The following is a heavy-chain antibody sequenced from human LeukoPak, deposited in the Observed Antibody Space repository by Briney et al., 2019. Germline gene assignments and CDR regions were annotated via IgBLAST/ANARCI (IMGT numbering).Heavy chain of an antibody. CDR1: GGSFSGYY. D-gene: IGHD3-22*01. CDR2: MNPSGST. CDR3: AGGRQDVTMIVVVMTAVSYYLDV. V-gene: IGHV4-34*01. J-gene: IGHJ6*03. Sequence: SETLSLTCAAYGGSFSGYYWTWIRQTPEKGLEWIEEMNPSGSTNYNPYLKSRVTITVDSSKNQFSLELSSVTAADTAVYYCAGGRQDVTMIVVVMTAVSYYLDVWGKGTTVTVS.